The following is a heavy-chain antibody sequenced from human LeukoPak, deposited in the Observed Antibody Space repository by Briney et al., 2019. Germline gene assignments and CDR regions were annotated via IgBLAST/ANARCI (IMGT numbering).Heavy chain of an antibody. J-gene: IGHJ4*02. CDR3: AVGVGGDDWKYYFDY. Sequence: SETLSLTCTVSGGSISSYYWSWIRQPPGKGLEWIAYIYYSGSANYSPSLKSRVTISVDTSKNQFSLNLSSVTDADTAVYYCAVGVGGDDWKYYFDYWGQGTLVTVSS. CDR1: GGSISSYY. D-gene: IGHD1-1*01. CDR2: IYYSGSA. V-gene: IGHV4-59*01.